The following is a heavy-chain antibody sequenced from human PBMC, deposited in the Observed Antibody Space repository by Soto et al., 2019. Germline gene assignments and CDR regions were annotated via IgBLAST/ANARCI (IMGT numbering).Heavy chain of an antibody. V-gene: IGHV2-5*05. Sequence: QITLKESGPTLVKPTQTLTLTCTFSAFSLSTGGVGVGWIRQPPGKALEWLALIYWDDDKRYGPSLRSRLTITQDNSKNQVVLTMTNMAPVDPATYYCIQSRCGGDCLQSYASYYYYGMDVWGQGTTVTVSS. D-gene: IGHD2-21*02. CDR3: IQSRCGGDCLQSYASYYYYGMDV. CDR2: IYWDDDK. CDR1: AFSLSTGGVG. J-gene: IGHJ6*02.